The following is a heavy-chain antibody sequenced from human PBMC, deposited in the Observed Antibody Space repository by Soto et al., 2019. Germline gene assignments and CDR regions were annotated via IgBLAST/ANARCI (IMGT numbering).Heavy chain of an antibody. V-gene: IGHV1-69*13. J-gene: IGHJ6*02. CDR1: GGTFSSYA. Sequence: ASVKVSCKASGGTFSSYAISWVRQAPGQGLEWMGGIIPIFGTANYAQKFQGRVTITADESTSTAYMELSSLRSEDTAVYYCARGRVAVAGFEFAGHMDVWGQGTTVTV. D-gene: IGHD6-19*01. CDR2: IIPIFGTA. CDR3: ARGRVAVAGFEFAGHMDV.